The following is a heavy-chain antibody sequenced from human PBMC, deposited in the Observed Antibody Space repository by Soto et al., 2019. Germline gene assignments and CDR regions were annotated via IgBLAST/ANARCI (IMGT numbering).Heavy chain of an antibody. J-gene: IGHJ5*02. Sequence: TSETLSLTCAVYGGSFSGYYWSWIRQPPGKGLEWIGEINHSGSTNYNPSLKSRVTISVDTSKNQFSLKLSSVTAADTAVYYCARGHSGSYYGGWFDPWGQGTLVTVSS. D-gene: IGHD3-10*01. V-gene: IGHV4-34*01. CDR2: INHSGST. CDR1: GGSFSGYY. CDR3: ARGHSGSYYGGWFDP.